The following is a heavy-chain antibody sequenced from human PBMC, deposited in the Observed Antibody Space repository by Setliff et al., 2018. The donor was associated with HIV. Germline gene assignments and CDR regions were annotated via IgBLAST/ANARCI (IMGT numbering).Heavy chain of an antibody. CDR2: ISSSGSTI. Sequence: PGGSLRLSCAASGFTFSDYYMSWIRQAPGKGLEWVSYISSSGSTIYYADSVKGRFTISRDNAKSSLYLQMNSLRAEDTAVYYCASGTTVTTDHAFDIWGQGTMVTVSS. CDR1: GFTFSDYY. J-gene: IGHJ3*02. V-gene: IGHV3-11*04. CDR3: ASGTTVTTDHAFDI. D-gene: IGHD4-17*01.